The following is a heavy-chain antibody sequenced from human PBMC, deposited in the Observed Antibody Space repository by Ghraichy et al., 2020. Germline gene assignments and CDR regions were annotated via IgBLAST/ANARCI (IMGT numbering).Heavy chain of an antibody. Sequence: SETLSLTCTVSGGSISSSSYYWGWIRQPPGKGLEWIGSIYYSGSTYYNPSLKSRVTISVDTSKNQFSLKLSSVTAADTAVYYCARPPYPYDSSGYYYYWGQGTLVTVSS. CDR3: ARPPYPYDSSGYYYY. CDR2: IYYSGST. J-gene: IGHJ4*02. D-gene: IGHD3-22*01. CDR1: GGSISSSSYY. V-gene: IGHV4-39*01.